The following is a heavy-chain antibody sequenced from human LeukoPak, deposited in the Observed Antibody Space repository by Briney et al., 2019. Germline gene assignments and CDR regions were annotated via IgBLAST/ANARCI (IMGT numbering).Heavy chain of an antibody. J-gene: IGHJ4*02. D-gene: IGHD5-18*01. CDR3: APLAYTAMVPT. CDR2: ISGSGGST. V-gene: IGHV3-23*01. CDR1: GFTFSSYA. Sequence: GGSLRLSCAASGFTFSSYAMSWVRQAPGKGLEWVSAISGSGGSTYYADSVKGRFTNPRDNSKNTLYLQMNSRRAEDTAVYYCAPLAYTAMVPTWGQGTLVTGSS.